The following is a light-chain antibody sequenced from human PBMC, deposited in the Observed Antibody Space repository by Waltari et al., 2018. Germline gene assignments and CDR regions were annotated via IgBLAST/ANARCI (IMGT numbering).Light chain of an antibody. J-gene: IGKJ1*01. CDR2: WAS. V-gene: IGKV4-1*01. CDR3: QQYYRTSQT. Sequence: DIVMTQSPDSLAVSLGERATINCKSSQSVLYSSNNKNYLAWYQQKPGQPPKLLVYWASTRESGVPDRFSGSGSGTDFTLTISSLQAEDVAVYYCQQYYRTSQTFGQGTKVEIK. CDR1: QSVLYSSNNKNY.